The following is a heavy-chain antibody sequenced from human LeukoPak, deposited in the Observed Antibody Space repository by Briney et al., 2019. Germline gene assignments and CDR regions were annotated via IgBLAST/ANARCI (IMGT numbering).Heavy chain of an antibody. V-gene: IGHV3-30-3*01. Sequence: PGRSLRLSCAASGLTFSSYAMHWVRQAPGKGLEWVAVISYDGSNKYYADSVKGRFTISRDNSKNTLYLQMNSLRAEDTAVYYCASSDFWSGYYLDYWGQGTLVAVSS. CDR1: GLTFSSYA. CDR2: ISYDGSNK. J-gene: IGHJ4*02. D-gene: IGHD3-3*01. CDR3: ASSDFWSGYYLDY.